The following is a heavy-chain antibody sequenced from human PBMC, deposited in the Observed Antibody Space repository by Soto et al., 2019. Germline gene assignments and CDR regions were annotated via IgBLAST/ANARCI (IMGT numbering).Heavy chain of an antibody. CDR3: ARVRRYTNRPDAFDI. V-gene: IGHV4-59*01. Sequence: QVQLQESGPGLVRPSETLSLTCTVSGGTIGTYYWTWIRQPPGKGLEYIGHIDYSGSTNYNPSLKSRITISPDTSKNQFSLRLSSVTAADTAIYYCARVRRYTNRPDAFDIWGQGTMVTVSS. J-gene: IGHJ3*02. CDR1: GGTIGTYY. D-gene: IGHD6-13*01. CDR2: IDYSGST.